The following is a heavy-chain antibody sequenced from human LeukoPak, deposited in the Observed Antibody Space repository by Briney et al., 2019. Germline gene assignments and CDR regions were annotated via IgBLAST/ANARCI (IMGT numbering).Heavy chain of an antibody. CDR1: GSSFTTYW. D-gene: IGHD1-14*01. Sequence: GESLKISCQGFGSSFTTYWIGWVRQTPGKGLEWMGIVYPGGSITHYSPSFQGQVTISADKSTSTVYLQWSSLKASDTAMYYCACRKYFSTWSDPWGQGTLVTVSS. CDR3: ACRKYFSTWSDP. J-gene: IGHJ5*02. CDR2: VYPGGSIT. V-gene: IGHV5-51*01.